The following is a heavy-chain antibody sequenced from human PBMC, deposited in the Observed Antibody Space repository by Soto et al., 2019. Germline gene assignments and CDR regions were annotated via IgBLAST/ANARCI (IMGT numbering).Heavy chain of an antibody. CDR3: ARESAGSGKNNWFDP. CDR1: GGSISSGDYY. Sequence: SETLSLTCSVSGGSISSGDYYWSWIRQPPGKGLEWIGYIYYSGSTYYNPSLKSRVTISVDTSKNQFSLKLNSVTAADTAVYYCARESAGSGKNNWFDPWGQGTLVTVSS. D-gene: IGHD3-10*01. J-gene: IGHJ5*02. V-gene: IGHV4-30-4*01. CDR2: IYYSGST.